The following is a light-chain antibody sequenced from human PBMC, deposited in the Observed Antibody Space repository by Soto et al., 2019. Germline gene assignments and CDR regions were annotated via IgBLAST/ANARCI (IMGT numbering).Light chain of an antibody. CDR1: QSIRNY. V-gene: IGKV3-11*01. J-gene: IGKJ5*01. CDR3: QQRSNWPPFT. CDR2: DAS. Sequence: DIVLTQSPATLSLSPGDRATLSCRASQSIRNYLAWYQQKRGQAPRLLIYDASNRATGIPARFSGSGSGTDFTLTISSLEPEDFAVYYCQQRSNWPPFTFGQGTRLEI.